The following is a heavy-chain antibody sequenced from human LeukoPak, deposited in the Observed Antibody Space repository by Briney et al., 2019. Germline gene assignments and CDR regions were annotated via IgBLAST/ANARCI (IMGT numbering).Heavy chain of an antibody. J-gene: IGHJ5*02. CDR1: GGSISSYH. D-gene: IGHD3-22*01. V-gene: IGHV4-59*01. CDR2: IYYSGST. CDR3: ASDDSSGYYPA. Sequence: PSETLSLTCTVSGGSISSYHWSWIRQPPGKGLEWIGYIYYSGSTNYKPSLKSRVTISVDTSKNQFFLKLSSVTAADTAVYYCASDDSSGYYPAWGQGTLVTVSS.